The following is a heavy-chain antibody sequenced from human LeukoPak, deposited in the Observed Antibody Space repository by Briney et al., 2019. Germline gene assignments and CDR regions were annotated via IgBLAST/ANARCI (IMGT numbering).Heavy chain of an antibody. D-gene: IGHD3-10*01. CDR3: ARGECIRPNPIMD. J-gene: IGHJ6*01. CDR1: GYTLTDYY. V-gene: IGHV1-69*13. CDR2: IIPIFGTA. Sequence: ASVKVSCKASGYTLTDYYMHWVRQAPGQGLEWMGGIIPIFGTANYAQKFQGRVTITADESTSTAYMELSSLRSEDTAVYYCARGECIRPNPIMD.